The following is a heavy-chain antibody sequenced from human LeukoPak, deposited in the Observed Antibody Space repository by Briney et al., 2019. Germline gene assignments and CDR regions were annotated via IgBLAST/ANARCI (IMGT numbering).Heavy chain of an antibody. V-gene: IGHV3-23*01. CDR2: ISASGDST. CDR1: GFTFSIYA. CDR3: AKHLETGNYYFDY. J-gene: IGHJ4*02. D-gene: IGHD1-1*01. Sequence: GGSLRLSCAASGFTFSIYAMTWVRQAPGKGLEWVSGISASGDSTYYADSVKGRFTISRDKAKSTLYLQMNSLRAEDTAVYYCAKHLETGNYYFDYWGQGTLVTVSS.